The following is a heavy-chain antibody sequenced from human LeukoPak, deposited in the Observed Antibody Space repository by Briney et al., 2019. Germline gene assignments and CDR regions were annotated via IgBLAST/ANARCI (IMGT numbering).Heavy chain of an antibody. CDR2: INPRSGGT. CDR3: SRADWFVGTTQYFDY. D-gene: IGHD1-14*01. V-gene: IGHV1-2*02. CDR1: GYIFIGYY. Sequence: ASVKVSCKASGYIFIGYYIHWARQAPGQGLEWMGWINPRSGGTKYAQRFQGRVTMTRDTSINTAYVDPSSLISDDTAVYYCSRADWFVGTTQYFDYWGQGTLVTVTS. J-gene: IGHJ4*02.